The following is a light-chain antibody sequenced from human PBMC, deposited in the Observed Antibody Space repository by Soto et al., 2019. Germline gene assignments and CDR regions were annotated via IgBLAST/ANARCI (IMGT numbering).Light chain of an antibody. CDR1: QSVSSN. J-gene: IGKJ5*01. V-gene: IGKV3D-20*02. CDR2: GAS. CDR3: QQRSNWQVT. Sequence: EIVMTQSPATLSVSPGERATLSCRASQSVSSNLAWYQQKPGQAPSLLIYGASSRAAGIPDRFSGSGSGTDFTLTISRLGPEDFAVYYCQQRSNWQVTFGQGTRLEI.